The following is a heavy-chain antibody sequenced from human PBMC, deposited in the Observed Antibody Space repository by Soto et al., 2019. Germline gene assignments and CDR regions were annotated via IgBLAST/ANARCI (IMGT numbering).Heavy chain of an antibody. V-gene: IGHV1-69*13. CDR3: AKVRYSSPMSYYYGMDV. D-gene: IGHD6-19*01. Sequence: SVKVSCKASRVAFSKFIVTWVRQAPGLGLEWVGGIIPIFGTANYAQKFQGRVTITADESTSTSYMEVNNLRSEDTAVYYCAKVRYSSPMSYYYGMDVWGQGTTVTVSS. J-gene: IGHJ6*02. CDR1: RVAFSKFI. CDR2: IIPIFGTA.